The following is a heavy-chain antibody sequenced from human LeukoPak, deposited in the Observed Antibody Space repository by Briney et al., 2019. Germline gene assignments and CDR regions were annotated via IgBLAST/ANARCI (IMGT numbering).Heavy chain of an antibody. CDR3: ARGGGYDYFWGSYRYGSAP. V-gene: IGHV4-34*01. CDR2: INHSGST. Sequence: SETLSLTCAVYGGSFSGYYWSWIRQPPGKGLEWIGEINHSGSTNYNPSLKSRVTISVDTSKNQFSLKLSSVTAADTAVYYCARGGGYDYFWGSYRYGSAPWAQGTLVTVSS. CDR1: GGSFSGYY. J-gene: IGHJ5*02. D-gene: IGHD3-16*02.